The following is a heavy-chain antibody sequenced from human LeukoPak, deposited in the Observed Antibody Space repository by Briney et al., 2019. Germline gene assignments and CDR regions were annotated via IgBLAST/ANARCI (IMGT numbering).Heavy chain of an antibody. D-gene: IGHD4-17*01. V-gene: IGHV3-30-3*01. CDR2: MSYDGSND. CDR3: ARDPYGDLGGYYFDY. Sequence: GGSLRLSCAASGFTFSSFAMHWVRQAPGKGLEWLAVMSYDGSNDYYAGSLKGRFTISRDNSKNTLYLQMNSLRAEDTAVYYCARDPYGDLGGYYFDYWGQGTLVTVSS. J-gene: IGHJ4*02. CDR1: GFTFSSFA.